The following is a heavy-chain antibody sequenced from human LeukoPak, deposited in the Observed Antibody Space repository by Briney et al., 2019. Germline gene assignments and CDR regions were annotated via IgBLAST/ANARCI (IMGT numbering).Heavy chain of an antibody. Sequence: GESLKISCKGSGYSFTYWIGWVRQMPGKGLEWMGIIYSGDSHTKYSPSFQGRVTISVDKSISTAYLQWSSLEASDTAMYYCASARHGDYVWDYWGQGTLVTVSS. CDR3: ASARHGDYVWDY. V-gene: IGHV5-51*01. D-gene: IGHD4-17*01. CDR2: IYSGDSHT. J-gene: IGHJ4*02. CDR1: GYSFTYW.